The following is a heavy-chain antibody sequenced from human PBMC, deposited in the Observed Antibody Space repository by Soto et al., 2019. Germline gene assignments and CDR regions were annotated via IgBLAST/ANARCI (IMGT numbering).Heavy chain of an antibody. CDR1: GYTFTSYY. J-gene: IGHJ4*02. V-gene: IGHV1-46*01. Sequence: ASVKVSCKASGYTFTSYYMHWVRQAPGQGLEWMGIINPSGGSTSYAQKFQGRVTMTRDTSTSTVYMELSSLRSEDTAVYYCARVLKCYVWGSYRYILSFDYWGQGTLVTVSS. CDR3: ARVLKCYVWGSYRYILSFDY. CDR2: INPSGGST. D-gene: IGHD3-16*02.